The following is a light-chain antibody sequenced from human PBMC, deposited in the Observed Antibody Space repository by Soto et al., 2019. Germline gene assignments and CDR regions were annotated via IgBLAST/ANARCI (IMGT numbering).Light chain of an antibody. V-gene: IGLV2-14*01. CDR3: SSYTSTADYV. CDR2: DVR. J-gene: IGLJ1*01. CDR1: SSDVGGYNY. Sequence: QSVLTSPASVSGSPGPPIPTSCTGTSSDVGGYNYVSWYQRHPGKAPKLMIYDVRHRPSGVSNRFSASKSGNTASLTISGPQAEDEDDYYCSSYTSTADYVIGPGTKVPVL.